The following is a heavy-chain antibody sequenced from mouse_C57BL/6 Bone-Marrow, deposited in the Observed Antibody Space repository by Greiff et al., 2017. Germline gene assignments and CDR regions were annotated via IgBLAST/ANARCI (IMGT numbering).Heavy chain of an antibody. CDR1: GFSLTSYG. CDR2: IWRGGST. Sequence: VQLQQSGPGLVQPSQSLSITCTVSGFSLTSYGVHWVRQSPGKGLEWLGVIWRGGSTADNAAFLSSLSISTDNSKSQVFFKMNSLHADDTAIYYCARRYGSSYGDFDVWGTGTTVTVSS. D-gene: IGHD1-1*01. V-gene: IGHV2-2*01. J-gene: IGHJ1*03. CDR3: ARRYGSSYGDFDV.